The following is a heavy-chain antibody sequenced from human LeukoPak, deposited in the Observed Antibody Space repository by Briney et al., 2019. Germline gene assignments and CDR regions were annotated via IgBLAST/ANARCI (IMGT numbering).Heavy chain of an antibody. V-gene: IGHV4-38-2*02. Sequence: SETLSLTCTVSGYSISSGYYWGWIRRPPGKGLEWIGSIYHSGRTFYNPSLKSRVTISVDTSKNQFSLKLSSVTAADTAVYYCARVAPGSYCSSTSCYSYYYMDVWGKGTTVTVSS. D-gene: IGHD2-2*02. CDR2: IYHSGRT. CDR3: ARVAPGSYCSSTSCYSYYYMDV. CDR1: GYSISSGYY. J-gene: IGHJ6*03.